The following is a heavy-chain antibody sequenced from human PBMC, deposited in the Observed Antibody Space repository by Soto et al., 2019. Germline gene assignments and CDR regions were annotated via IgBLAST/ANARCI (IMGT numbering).Heavy chain of an antibody. CDR3: ARASTGEPWVYANWFDP. CDR1: GGSSSSGDYY. J-gene: IGHJ5*02. Sequence: QVQLQESGPGLVKPSQTLSLTCTVSGGSSSSGDYYWSWIRQPPGKGLEWIGFIYYSGGTYYKPSLKSRVTISVDTSKNKFSLNLSSVTAADTAVYYCARASTGEPWVYANWFDPWGPGTLVTVSS. V-gene: IGHV4-30-4*01. D-gene: IGHD3-16*01. CDR2: IYYSGGT.